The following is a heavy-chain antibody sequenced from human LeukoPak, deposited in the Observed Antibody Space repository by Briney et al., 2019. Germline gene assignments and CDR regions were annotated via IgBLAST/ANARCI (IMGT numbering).Heavy chain of an antibody. D-gene: IGHD3-10*01. V-gene: IGHV4-59*01. CDR2: IYYSGST. CDR1: GGSISSYY. CDR3: ARLHGTDFDY. Sequence: SETLSLTCTVSGGSISSYYWSWIRQPPGKGLEWIGYIYYSGSTNYNPSLKSRVTMSVDTSKNQFSLKLSSVTAADTAVYYCARLHGTDFDYWGQGTLVTVSS. J-gene: IGHJ4*02.